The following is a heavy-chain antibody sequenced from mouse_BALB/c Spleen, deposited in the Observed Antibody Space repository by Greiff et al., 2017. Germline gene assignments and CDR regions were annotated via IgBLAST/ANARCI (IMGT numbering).Heavy chain of an antibody. Sequence: EVMLVESGAELVKPGASVKLSCTASGFNIKDTYMHWVKQRPEQGLEWIGRIDPANGNTKYDPKFQGKATITADTSSNTAYLQLSSLTSEDTAVYYCARGYRRGMDYWGQGTSVTVSS. CDR3: ARGYRRGMDY. V-gene: IGHV14-3*02. J-gene: IGHJ4*01. CDR1: GFNIKDTY. D-gene: IGHD3-1*01. CDR2: IDPANGNT.